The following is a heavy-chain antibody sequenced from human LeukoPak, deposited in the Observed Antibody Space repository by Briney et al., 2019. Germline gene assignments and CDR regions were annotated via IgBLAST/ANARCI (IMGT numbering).Heavy chain of an antibody. CDR3: ARGMEEYGDYSGY. D-gene: IGHD4-17*01. CDR1: GFTFSSYG. J-gene: IGHJ4*02. V-gene: IGHV3-33*01. Sequence: GRSLRLSCAASGFTFSSYGMHWVRQAPGKGLEWVAVIWYDGSNKYYADSVKSRFTISRDNSKNTLYLQMNSLRAEDTAVYYCARGMEEYGDYSGYWGQGTLVTVSS. CDR2: IWYDGSNK.